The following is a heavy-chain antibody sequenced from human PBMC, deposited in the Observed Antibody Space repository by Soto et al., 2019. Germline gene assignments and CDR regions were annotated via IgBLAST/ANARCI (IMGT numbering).Heavy chain of an antibody. J-gene: IGHJ4*02. V-gene: IGHV3-30*18. CDR2: VSHDGRNT. CDR3: AKGVRQWLVTSDFNY. D-gene: IGHD6-19*01. CDR1: GFTFSDYA. Sequence: VQLVESGGGVVQPGRSLRLSCAASGFTFSDYAMHWVRQAPGKGLEWVAVVSHDGRNTHYADSVKGRFTISRDSYQKTVSLAMTSLRAEDTAVYYCAKGVRQWLVTSDFNYWGQGALVTVSS.